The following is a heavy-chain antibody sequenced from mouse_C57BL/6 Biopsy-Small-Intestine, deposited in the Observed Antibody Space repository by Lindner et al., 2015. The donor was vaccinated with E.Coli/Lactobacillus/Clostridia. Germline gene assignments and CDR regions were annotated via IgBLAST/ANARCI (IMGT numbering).Heavy chain of an antibody. CDR1: GYAFSSYW. D-gene: IGHD1-1*01. Sequence: VQLQESGAELVKPGASVKISCKASGYAFSSYWMNWVKQRPGKGLEWIGQIYPGDGDTNYNGKFKGKATLTADKSSSTAYMQLSSLTSEDSAVYFCARWDYYGSSPYYFDCWGQGTTLTVSS. V-gene: IGHV1-80*01. CDR2: IYPGDGDT. CDR3: ARWDYYGSSPYYFDC. J-gene: IGHJ2*01.